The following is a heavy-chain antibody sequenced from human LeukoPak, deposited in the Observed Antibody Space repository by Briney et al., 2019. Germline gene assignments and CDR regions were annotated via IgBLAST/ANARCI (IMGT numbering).Heavy chain of an antibody. CDR2: IYYSGRT. D-gene: IGHD1-26*01. Sequence: SETLSLTCTVSGGSISSYYWSWIRQPPGKGLEWIGYIYYSGRTNYNPSLKSRVTISVDTSKNQFSLKLSSVTAADTAVYYCARSLGATVAFDIWGQGTMVTVSS. CDR1: GGSISSYY. J-gene: IGHJ3*02. CDR3: ARSLGATVAFDI. V-gene: IGHV4-59*01.